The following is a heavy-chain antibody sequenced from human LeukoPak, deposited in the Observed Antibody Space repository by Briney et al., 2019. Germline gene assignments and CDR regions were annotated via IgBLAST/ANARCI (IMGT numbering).Heavy chain of an antibody. CDR1: GFTFSSYA. Sequence: GGSLRPSCAASGFTFSSYAMSWVRQAPGKGLEWVSAISGSGGSTYYADSVKGRFAISRDNSKNTLYLQMNSLRAEDTAVYYCAKVPEMATIRYFDLWGRGTLVTVSS. CDR3: AKVPEMATIRYFDL. CDR2: ISGSGGST. D-gene: IGHD5-24*01. J-gene: IGHJ2*01. V-gene: IGHV3-23*01.